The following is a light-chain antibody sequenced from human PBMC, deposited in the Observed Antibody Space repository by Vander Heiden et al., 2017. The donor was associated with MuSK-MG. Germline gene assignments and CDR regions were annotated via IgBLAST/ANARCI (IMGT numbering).Light chain of an antibody. J-gene: IGKJ5*01. CDR2: WAS. Sequence: LLSPSPDSLAASLGDRATPNCETSQSVLCSANNKNCLAWYQQKPGQPPKVLIYWASTRESGVPDRFSGSGYGTDFTLTISSRQAEDVAVYYCQQHDSNHPITFGQGTRLEIK. CDR3: QQHDSNHPIT. CDR1: QSVLCSANNKNC. V-gene: IGKV4-1*01.